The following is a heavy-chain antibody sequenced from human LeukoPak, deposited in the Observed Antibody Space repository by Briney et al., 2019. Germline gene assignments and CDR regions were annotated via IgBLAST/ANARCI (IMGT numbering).Heavy chain of an antibody. V-gene: IGHV3-23*01. CDR3: ARDRRSGYLYYYYGMDV. CDR2: ISGSGDST. D-gene: IGHD3-22*01. CDR1: EFTFSSYA. J-gene: IGHJ6*02. Sequence: GGSLRLSCAASEFTFSSYAMSWVRQAPGKGLEWVSAISGSGDSTYYADSVKGRFTISRGNSKNTLYLQMNSLRAEDTAVYYCARDRRSGYLYYYYGMDVWGQGTKVTVSS.